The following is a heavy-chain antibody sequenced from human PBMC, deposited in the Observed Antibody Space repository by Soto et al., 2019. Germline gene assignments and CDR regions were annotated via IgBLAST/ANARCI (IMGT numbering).Heavy chain of an antibody. CDR3: ATNGPLLHTVGY. CDR2: ISGSGGST. V-gene: IGHV3-23*01. J-gene: IGHJ4*02. Sequence: EVQLLESGGGLVQPGGSLRLSCAASGFTFSSYAMSWVRQAPGKGLEWVSAISGSGGSTYYADSVKGRFTISRDNSKNTLYLQINRLRAEYTAVFYCATNGPLLHTVGYWGQGTLVTVSS. D-gene: IGHD2-15*01. CDR1: GFTFSSYA.